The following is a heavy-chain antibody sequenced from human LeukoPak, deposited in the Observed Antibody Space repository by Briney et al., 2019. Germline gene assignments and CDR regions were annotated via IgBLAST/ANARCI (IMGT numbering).Heavy chain of an antibody. CDR1: GFTFSSYG. V-gene: IGHV3-33*06. J-gene: IGHJ4*02. CDR3: AKGDARWELGYIDY. Sequence: TGGSLRLSCAASGFTFSSYGMHWVRQAPGKGLEWVAVIWYDGSNKYYADSVEGRFTISRDNSKNTLYLQMNSLRAEDTAVYYCAKGDARWELGYIDYWGQGTLVTVSS. D-gene: IGHD1-26*01. CDR2: IWYDGSNK.